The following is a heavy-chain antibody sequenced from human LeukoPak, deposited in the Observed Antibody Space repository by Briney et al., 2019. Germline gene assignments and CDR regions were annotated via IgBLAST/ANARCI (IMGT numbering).Heavy chain of an antibody. Sequence: SETLSLTCTVSGGSISSYYWSWIRQPPGKGLEWIGYIYYRGSTNYNPSLKSRVTISVDTSKNQFSLKLSSVTAADTAVYYCARDRGSSGWYYWGQGTLVTVSS. D-gene: IGHD6-19*01. J-gene: IGHJ4*02. CDR1: GGSISSYY. CDR3: ARDRGSSGWYY. V-gene: IGHV4-59*01. CDR2: IYYRGST.